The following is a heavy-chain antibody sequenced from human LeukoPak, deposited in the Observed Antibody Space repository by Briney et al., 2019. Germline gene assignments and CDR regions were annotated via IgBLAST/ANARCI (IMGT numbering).Heavy chain of an antibody. CDR3: ARVTHYYDSGSYPY. CDR2: IYHSGTT. Sequence: SETLSLTCTVSGYSISSGYYWGWIWQSPGKGLEWIGNIYHSGTTYYNPSLKSRATISVDTSKNQFSLKLSSVTAADTAVYYCARVTHYYDSGSYPYWGQGTLVIVSS. J-gene: IGHJ4*02. CDR1: GYSISSGYY. D-gene: IGHD3-10*01. V-gene: IGHV4-38-2*02.